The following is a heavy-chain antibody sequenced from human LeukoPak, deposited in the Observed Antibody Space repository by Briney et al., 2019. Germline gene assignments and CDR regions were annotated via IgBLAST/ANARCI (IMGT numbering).Heavy chain of an antibody. V-gene: IGHV5-10-1*01. Sequence: GESLRISWKGSGYSFTSYWISWVRQMPGQGLEWMGRIDPSDSYTIYSPSFQGHVNISADKSISTAYLQWSSLKASDTAMYYCARWMVRGRPLDYWGQGTMVSVS. CDR2: IDPSDSYT. D-gene: IGHD3-10*01. CDR3: ARWMVRGRPLDY. CDR1: GYSFTSYW. J-gene: IGHJ4*02.